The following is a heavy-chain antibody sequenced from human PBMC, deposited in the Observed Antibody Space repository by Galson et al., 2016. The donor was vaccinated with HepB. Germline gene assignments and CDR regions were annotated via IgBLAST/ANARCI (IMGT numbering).Heavy chain of an antibody. J-gene: IGHJ3*02. Sequence: PALVKPTQTLTLTRTFSGFSLITSGMCVSWIRQPPGKALEWLALIAWDDDKYYSTSLKTRLTISKDTSKNQVVLTMTNMDPVDTATYYCARNKFQYDSSGSHYDAFDIWGQGTMVTVSS. D-gene: IGHD3-22*01. CDR1: GFSLITSGMC. V-gene: IGHV2-70*01. CDR2: IAWDDDK. CDR3: ARNKFQYDSSGSHYDAFDI.